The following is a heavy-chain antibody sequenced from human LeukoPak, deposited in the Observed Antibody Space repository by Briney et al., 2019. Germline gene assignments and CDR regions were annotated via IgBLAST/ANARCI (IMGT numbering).Heavy chain of an antibody. V-gene: IGHV3-7*01. CDR1: GFTFSSYW. CDR2: IKQDGSEK. D-gene: IGHD6-19*01. Sequence: PGGSLRLSCAASGFTFSSYWMSWVRQAPGKGLEWVANIKQDGSEKYYVDSVKGRFTISRDNAKNSLYLQMNSLRAEDTAVYYCARAHYSSGWYPIYYYYGMDVWGQGTTVTVSS. J-gene: IGHJ6*02. CDR3: ARAHYSSGWYPIYYYYGMDV.